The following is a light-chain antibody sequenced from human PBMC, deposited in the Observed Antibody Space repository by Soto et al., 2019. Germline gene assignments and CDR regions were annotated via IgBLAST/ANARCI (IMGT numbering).Light chain of an antibody. CDR3: QQYGSSPHT. CDR2: GAS. J-gene: IGKJ2*01. Sequence: EIVLTQSPGTLSLSPGERATLSCRASQSVSSSYLAWYQHKPGQAPRLLIYGASSRATGIPDRFSGSGSGTDFTITISRLEPEDFAVYYCQQYGSSPHTCGQGTKLEIK. CDR1: QSVSSSY. V-gene: IGKV3-20*01.